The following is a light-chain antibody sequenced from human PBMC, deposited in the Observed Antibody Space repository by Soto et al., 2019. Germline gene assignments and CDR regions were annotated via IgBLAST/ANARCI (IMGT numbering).Light chain of an antibody. CDR2: DVS. J-gene: IGLJ2*01. CDR1: SSDVGGYNY. Sequence: QSSLTQPASVSWSPGRPITISCTGTSSDVGGYNYVSWYQQHPGKAPKLMIYDVSNRPSGVSNRFSGSKSGNTASLTISGLQAEDEADYYCSSYTSSSTVVFGGGTKLTVL. CDR3: SSYTSSSTVV. V-gene: IGLV2-14*01.